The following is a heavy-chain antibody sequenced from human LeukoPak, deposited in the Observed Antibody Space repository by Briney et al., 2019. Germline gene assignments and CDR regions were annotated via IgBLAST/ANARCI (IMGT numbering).Heavy chain of an antibody. D-gene: IGHD2-15*01. J-gene: IGHJ4*02. CDR1: GFTFSSYD. Sequence: GGSLRLSCAASGFTFSSYDMHWVRQAPGKGLEWVAVVSYDGSSKYYADAVKGRFTISRDNSKDTVYLQMNSLRAEDTAVYHCAKEDCSGGACYSLDYWGQGTLITLSS. V-gene: IGHV3-30*18. CDR3: AKEDCSGGACYSLDY. CDR2: VSYDGSSK.